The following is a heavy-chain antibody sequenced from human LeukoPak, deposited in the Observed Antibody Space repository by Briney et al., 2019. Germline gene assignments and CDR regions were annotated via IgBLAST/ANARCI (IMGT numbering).Heavy chain of an antibody. CDR3: ARDYASDY. CDR2: ITEDGSEK. D-gene: IGHD3-10*01. CDR1: GFTFSHYW. J-gene: IGHJ4*02. V-gene: IGHV3-7*01. Sequence: GGSLRLSCAASGFTFSHYWMSWVRRAPGRGLEWVAHITEDGSEKYYVDSVKGRFTISRDNAKNSLYLQMSSLRAEDTAVYYCARDYASDYWGQGTLVTVSS.